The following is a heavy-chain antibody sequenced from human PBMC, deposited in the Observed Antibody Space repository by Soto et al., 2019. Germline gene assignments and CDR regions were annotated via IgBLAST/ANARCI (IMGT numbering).Heavy chain of an antibody. Sequence: ASVKVSCKAPGYTFTSYGISWVRQAPGQGLEWMGWISAYNGNTNYAQKLQGRVTMTTDTSTSTAYMELRSLRSDDTAVYYCARGKGLTYYYDSSGPNDAFDIWGQGTMVTVSS. CDR3: ARGKGLTYYYDSSGPNDAFDI. CDR1: GYTFTSYG. CDR2: ISAYNGNT. J-gene: IGHJ3*02. V-gene: IGHV1-18*04. D-gene: IGHD3-22*01.